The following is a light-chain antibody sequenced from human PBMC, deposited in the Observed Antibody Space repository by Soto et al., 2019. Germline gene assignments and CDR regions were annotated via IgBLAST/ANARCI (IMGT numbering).Light chain of an antibody. CDR2: DAS. CDR3: PQYGSSGT. CDR1: HDVSVS. J-gene: IGKJ1*01. Sequence: EIVLTQYRDTLSLSRGAGATLSCRASHDVSVSLVWYRQRPGQSPRLLIHDASNRATGIPDRFSGSGSGTDFTLTISRLEPEDFAVYYCPQYGSSGTFGQGTQVDIK. V-gene: IGKV3-20*01.